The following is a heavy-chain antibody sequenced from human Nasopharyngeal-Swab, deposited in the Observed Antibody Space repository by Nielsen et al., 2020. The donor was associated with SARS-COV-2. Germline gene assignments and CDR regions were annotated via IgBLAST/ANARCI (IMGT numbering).Heavy chain of an antibody. CDR3: ARAAAGTSYYYGMDV. D-gene: IGHD6-13*01. CDR1: EFTFSTYS. Sequence: GESLKISCAASEFTFSTYSMHWVRQAPGKGLEWISYISSGGSATHCADSVKGRFAISRDNPKNSLYLQMYSLRAEDTAVYYCARAAAGTSYYYGMDVWGQGTTVTVSS. J-gene: IGHJ6*02. CDR2: ISSGGSAT. V-gene: IGHV3-48*04.